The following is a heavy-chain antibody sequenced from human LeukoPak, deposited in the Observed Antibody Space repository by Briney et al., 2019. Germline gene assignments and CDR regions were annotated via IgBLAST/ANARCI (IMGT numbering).Heavy chain of an antibody. Sequence: ASVKVSCKVSGHSLAELAMHWVRQAPGKGREWVGGFDPEEGETFYAQEVLGRVSMTEDTSTDTAYMELSSLTSEDTAVYYCAILPLTVVTPLDVWGQGTTVTVSS. D-gene: IGHD4-23*01. CDR3: AILPLTVVTPLDV. V-gene: IGHV1-24*01. J-gene: IGHJ6*02. CDR2: FDPEEGET. CDR1: GHSLAELA.